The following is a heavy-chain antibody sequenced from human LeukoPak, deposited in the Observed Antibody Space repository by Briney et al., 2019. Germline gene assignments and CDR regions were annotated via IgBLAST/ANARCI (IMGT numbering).Heavy chain of an antibody. Sequence: GESLRLSCAASGFTFSSYSMNWVRQAPGKGLEWVSSISSSSSYIYYADSVKGRFTISRDNAKNSLYLQMNSLRAEDTAVYYCAREHIVGATFDYWGQGTLVTVSS. CDR3: AREHIVGATFDY. J-gene: IGHJ4*02. V-gene: IGHV3-21*01. CDR2: ISSSSSYI. CDR1: GFTFSSYS. D-gene: IGHD1-26*01.